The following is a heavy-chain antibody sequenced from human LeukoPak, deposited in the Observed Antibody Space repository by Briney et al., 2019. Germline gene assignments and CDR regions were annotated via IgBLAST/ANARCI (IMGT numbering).Heavy chain of an antibody. CDR3: ARDRVVRGIDY. Sequence: GGSLRLSCAASGFTFSNYWMHWVRQAPGKGLVWVSRINSDGSNTNYADSVKGRFTTSRDNARNTLYLQMNSLGAEDTAVYYCARDRVVRGIDYWGQGTLVTVSS. V-gene: IGHV3-74*01. D-gene: IGHD3-10*01. J-gene: IGHJ4*02. CDR1: GFTFSNYW. CDR2: INSDGSNT.